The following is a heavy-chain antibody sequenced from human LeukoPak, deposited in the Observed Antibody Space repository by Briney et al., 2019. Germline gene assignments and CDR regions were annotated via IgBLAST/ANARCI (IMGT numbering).Heavy chain of an antibody. V-gene: IGHV4-61*08. CDR2: VFDSGRT. J-gene: IGHJ4*02. CDR1: GGSASSGGYY. CDR3: ARGSNYFDY. Sequence: PSETLSLTCTVSGGSASSGGYYWSWIRQPPGKGLEWIGYVFDSGRTNYNPSLRSRVTISVDTSKNQFSLKLTSVTAADTAVYYCARGSNYFDYWGQGTLVTVSS. D-gene: IGHD6-6*01.